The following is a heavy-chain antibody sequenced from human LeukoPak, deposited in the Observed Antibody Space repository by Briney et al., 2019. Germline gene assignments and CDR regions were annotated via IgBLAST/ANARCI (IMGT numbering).Heavy chain of an antibody. CDR2: INHSGST. J-gene: IGHJ2*01. Sequence: SETLSLTCAVYGRSFSGYYWSWIRQPPGKGLEWIGEINHSGSTNYNPSLKSRVTISVDTSKNQFSLKLSSVTAADTAVYYCARGEAAAAADWYFDLWGRGTLVTVSS. V-gene: IGHV4-34*01. D-gene: IGHD6-13*01. CDR1: GRSFSGYY. CDR3: ARGEAAAAADWYFDL.